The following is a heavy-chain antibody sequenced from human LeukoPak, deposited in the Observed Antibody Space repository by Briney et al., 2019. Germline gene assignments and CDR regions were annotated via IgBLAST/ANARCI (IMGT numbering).Heavy chain of an antibody. V-gene: IGHV3-30*18. J-gene: IGHJ4*02. D-gene: IGHD5-12*01. CDR3: ANPQSRGYDYLDY. CDR2: ISYDGSEK. CDR1: GFTFNNYW. Sequence: PGGSLRLSCTASGFTFNNYWMRWVRQAPGKGLEWVADISYDGSEKYYADSVKGRFTISRDNSKNTLYLQMNSLRGEDTAVYYCANPQSRGYDYLDYWGQGTLVTVSS.